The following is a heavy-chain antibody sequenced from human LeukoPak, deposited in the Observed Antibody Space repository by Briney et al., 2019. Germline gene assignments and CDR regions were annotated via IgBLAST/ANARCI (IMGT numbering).Heavy chain of an antibody. V-gene: IGHV1-2*02. J-gene: IGHJ4*02. CDR2: INPNSGDN. CDR3: ARGGGIQSCGGKTCFRGFVY. CDR1: GYGFSDYY. Sequence: ASVKVPCKASGYGFSDYYMHWVRQAPGQGLEYMGWINPNSGDNSCAQKFQGRVSMTRDTSITTLYMELTSLRSDDTAVYFCARGGGIQSCGGKTCFRGFVYWGQGTLVTVSS. D-gene: IGHD2-21*01.